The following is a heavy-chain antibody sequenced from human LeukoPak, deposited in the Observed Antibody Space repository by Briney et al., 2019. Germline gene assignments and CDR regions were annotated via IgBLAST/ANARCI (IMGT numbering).Heavy chain of an antibody. V-gene: IGHV4-61*02. D-gene: IGHD1-26*01. Sequence: SEILSLTCTVSGVSISSGSFYWSWVRQPAGKGLEWIGRMHTSGSTNYNPSLKSRVTISVDTSKNQFSLKVTSVTAADTAVYYCARGWWELRTGWFDPWGQGALVTVSS. CDR1: GVSISSGSFY. CDR2: MHTSGST. CDR3: ARGWWELRTGWFDP. J-gene: IGHJ5*02.